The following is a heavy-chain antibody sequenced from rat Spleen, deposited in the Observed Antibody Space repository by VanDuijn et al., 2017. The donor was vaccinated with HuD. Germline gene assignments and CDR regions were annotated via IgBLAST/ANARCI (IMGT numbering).Heavy chain of an antibody. D-gene: IGHD1-2*01. CDR1: GFTFSNYG. Sequence: EVQLVESGGGLVQPGRSLKLSCAVSGFTFSNYGLHWIRQAPTKGLEWVATISNDGTTTFYRDSVKGRFTISRDNAKSTLDLQMDSLRSEDTATYYCATHGTMAARSGYYFDYWGQGVMVTVSS. J-gene: IGHJ2*01. V-gene: IGHV5-19*01. CDR3: ATHGTMAARSGYYFDY. CDR2: ISNDGTTT.